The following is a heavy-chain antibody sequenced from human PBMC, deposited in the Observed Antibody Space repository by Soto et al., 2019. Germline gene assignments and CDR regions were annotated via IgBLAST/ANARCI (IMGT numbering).Heavy chain of an antibody. J-gene: IGHJ6*03. CDR3: ARRAIAAALGMYYYYYYMDV. CDR2: IYYSGST. Sequence: SETLSLTCTVSGGSISSGGYYWSWIRQHPGKGLEWIGYIYYSGSTYYNPSLKSRVTISVDTSKNQFSLKLSSVTAADTAVYYCARRAIAAALGMYYYYYYMDVWGKGTTVTVSS. CDR1: GGSISSGGYY. D-gene: IGHD6-6*01. V-gene: IGHV4-31*03.